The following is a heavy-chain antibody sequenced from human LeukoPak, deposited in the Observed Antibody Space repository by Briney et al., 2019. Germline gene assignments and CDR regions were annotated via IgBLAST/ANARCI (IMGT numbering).Heavy chain of an antibody. D-gene: IGHD3-10*01. Sequence: SETLSLTCTVSGGSISSGGYYWSWIRQHPGKGLEWIGYIYYSGSTYYNPSLKSRVTISVDTSKNQFSLKLSSVPAADTAVYYCARDGSDAFDIWGQGTMVTVSS. CDR1: GGSISSGGYY. CDR3: ARDGSDAFDI. CDR2: IYYSGST. J-gene: IGHJ3*02. V-gene: IGHV4-31*03.